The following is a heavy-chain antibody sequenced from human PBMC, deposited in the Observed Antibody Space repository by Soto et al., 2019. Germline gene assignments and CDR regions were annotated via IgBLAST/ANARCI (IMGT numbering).Heavy chain of an antibody. V-gene: IGHV1-8*02. D-gene: IGHD3-3*01. CDR1: GYTFTGYD. CDR3: ARVHTFFGWLDP. J-gene: IGHJ5*02. CDR2: VNPTTGNT. Sequence: QVQLVQSGAEVKKPGASVKVSCKASGYTFTGYDINWVRQATGQGLEWMGWVNPTTGNTGYAQEFQGRVIMTRDTSISTAYMELSSLRSEDTAVYYCARVHTFFGWLDPWGQGTPVTVSS.